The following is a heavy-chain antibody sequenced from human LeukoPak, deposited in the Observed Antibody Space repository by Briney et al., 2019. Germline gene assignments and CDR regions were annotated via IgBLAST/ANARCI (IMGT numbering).Heavy chain of an antibody. CDR1: GGSVTSGSSY. CDR2: IHYSGST. CDR3: ARGYCGDYPDPPNY. J-gene: IGHJ4*02. V-gene: IGHV4-61*01. Sequence: PSETLSLTCTVSGGSVTSGSSYWSWIRQSPGKGLEWIGYIHYSGSTNSNPSLKSRVTMSIDTSKNQFSLKVTSVTAADTAVYYCARGYCGDYPDPPNYWGQGTLVTVSS. D-gene: IGHD4-17*01.